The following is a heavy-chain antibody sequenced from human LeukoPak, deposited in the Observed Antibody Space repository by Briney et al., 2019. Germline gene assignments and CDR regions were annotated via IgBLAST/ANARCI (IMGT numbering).Heavy chain of an antibody. J-gene: IGHJ4*02. D-gene: IGHD3-3*01. CDR1: GGSIGSSIYY. CDR2: IYDSGST. CDR3: GRHRARFFGVVM. Sequence: SETLSLTCTVSGGSIGSSIYYWGWIRQPPGKGLEWIGSIYDSGSTYFNPSLKSRVTISVDTPKNQFSLKLSSVTAADTAVYYCGRHRARFFGVVMWGQGTLVTVSS. V-gene: IGHV4-39*01.